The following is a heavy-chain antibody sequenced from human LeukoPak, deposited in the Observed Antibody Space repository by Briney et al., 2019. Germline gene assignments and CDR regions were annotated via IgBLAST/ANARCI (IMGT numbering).Heavy chain of an antibody. Sequence: GGSLRLSCAVSGFPFSDFAMSWVGQAPGKGLEWVSTISGGGDNTYFADSVKGRFTISRGNSKNTLFLKMVSLRAENTAVYYCAKFEGALFGNYSMAVWGKGTTVTVSS. V-gene: IGHV3-23*01. CDR3: AKFEGALFGNYSMAV. CDR1: GFPFSDFA. D-gene: IGHD1-14*01. J-gene: IGHJ6*03. CDR2: ISGGGDNT.